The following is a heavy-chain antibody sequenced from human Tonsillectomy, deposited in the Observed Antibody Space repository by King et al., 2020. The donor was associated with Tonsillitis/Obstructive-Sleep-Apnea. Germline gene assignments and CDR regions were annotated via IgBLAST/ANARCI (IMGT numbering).Heavy chain of an antibody. V-gene: IGHV4-34*01. J-gene: IGHJ4*02. CDR3: ARSGGPDCSSTSCYQHFDY. D-gene: IGHD2-2*01. Sequence: VQLPPWGAGLLKPSETLSLTCAVYGGSFSGYYWSWIRQPPGKGLEWIGEINHSGSTNYNPSLKSRVTISVDTSKNQFSLKLSSVTAADTAVYYCARSGGPDCSSTSCYQHFDYWGQGTLVTVSS. CDR2: INHSGST. CDR1: GGSFSGYY.